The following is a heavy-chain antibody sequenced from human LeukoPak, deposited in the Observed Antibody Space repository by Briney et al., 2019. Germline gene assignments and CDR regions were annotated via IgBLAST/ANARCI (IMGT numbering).Heavy chain of an antibody. D-gene: IGHD3-16*02. CDR1: GGSISSYY. CDR2: IYTSGST. Sequence: PSETLSLTYTVSGGSISSYYWSWIRQPAGKGLEWIGRIYTSGSTNYNPSLKSRVTMSVDTSKNQFSLKLSSVTAADTAVYYCAREGDYVWGSYRYCDYWGQGTLVTVSS. V-gene: IGHV4-4*07. J-gene: IGHJ4*02. CDR3: AREGDYVWGSYRYCDY.